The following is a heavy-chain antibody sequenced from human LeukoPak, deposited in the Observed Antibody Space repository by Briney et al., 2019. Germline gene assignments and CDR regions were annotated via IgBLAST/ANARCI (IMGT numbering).Heavy chain of an antibody. CDR2: ISSSSSNI. J-gene: IGHJ4*02. D-gene: IGHD5-24*01. CDR3: ARDVGGRGDY. V-gene: IGHV3-21*04. Sequence: GGSLRLSCAASGFTFSGYSMNWVRQAPGKGLEWVSSISSSSSNIYYADSVKGRFTISRDNSKNTLYLQMNSLRAEDTAVYYCARDVGGRGDYWGQGTLVTVSS. CDR1: GFTFSGYS.